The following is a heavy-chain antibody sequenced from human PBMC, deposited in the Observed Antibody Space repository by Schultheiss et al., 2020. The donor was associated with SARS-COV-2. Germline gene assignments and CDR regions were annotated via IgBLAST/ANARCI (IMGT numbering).Heavy chain of an antibody. CDR2: IDWEDEK. J-gene: IGHJ4*02. Sequence: SGPTLVKPTQTLTLTCTFSGFSLASRGMSVSWIRQPPGKALEWLALIDWEDEKVFSTSLKTRLSVSKDTFKNQVVLTMTNMDPVDTATYYCAHRPGQLEDYWGQGTLVTVSS. V-gene: IGHV2-70*12. CDR1: GFSLASRGMS. CDR3: AHRPGQLEDY. D-gene: IGHD6-13*01.